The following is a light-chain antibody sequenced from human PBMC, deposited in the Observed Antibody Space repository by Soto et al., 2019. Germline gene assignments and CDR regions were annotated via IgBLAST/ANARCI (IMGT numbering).Light chain of an antibody. Sequence: QAVVTQEPSLTVSPGGTVTLTCGSSTGAVTNGHYPYWFQQNPGQAPRTLIYDTNNRHSWTPARFSASLLGGKAALTLSGAQAEDDSEYYCLLSCSGAMVFGGGTKVTVL. CDR3: LLSCSGAMV. J-gene: IGLJ2*01. CDR1: TGAVTNGHY. CDR2: DTN. V-gene: IGLV7-46*01.